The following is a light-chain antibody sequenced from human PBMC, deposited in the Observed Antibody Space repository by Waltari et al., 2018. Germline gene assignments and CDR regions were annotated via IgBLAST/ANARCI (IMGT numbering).Light chain of an antibody. CDR1: SHDVGNYDL. CDR3: CSYSGDLSFGVV. J-gene: IGLJ2*01. Sequence: QSALTQPASVSGSPGQSITISCTGTSHDVGNYDLVSWYQQHPGKATKLIIYEVTKPPSGLSNRYSGSKSGNTASLTISGLHTEDEGDYYCCSYSGDLSFGVVLGGGTKLTVL. V-gene: IGLV2-23*02. CDR2: EVT.